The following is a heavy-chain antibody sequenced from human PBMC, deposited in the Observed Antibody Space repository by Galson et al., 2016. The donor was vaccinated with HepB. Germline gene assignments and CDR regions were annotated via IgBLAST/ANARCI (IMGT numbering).Heavy chain of an antibody. CDR3: ARGGSSSWYRIRYFFDY. V-gene: IGHV4-34*01. CDR2: INHGGST. Sequence: TLSLTCAVNGGSFSGYFWSWIRQPPGKGLDWIGEINHGGSTNYNPSLKSRVTISVDTSKNQFSLKLSSVTAADTAVYYCARGGSSSWYRIRYFFDYWGQGTLVTVSS. CDR1: GGSFSGYF. D-gene: IGHD6-13*01. J-gene: IGHJ4*02.